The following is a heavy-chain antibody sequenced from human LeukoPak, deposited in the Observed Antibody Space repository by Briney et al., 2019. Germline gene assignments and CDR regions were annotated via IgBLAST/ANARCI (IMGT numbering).Heavy chain of an antibody. CDR3: ARGVEPLAANTLAY. CDR2: LYIVGNT. D-gene: IGHD1-14*01. CDR1: GVTLIIND. V-gene: IGHV3-53*01. Sequence: GGGLRLSCAPSGVTLIINDMSWVRQAPEKGVEWVSVLYIVGNTKYAASVQGRFTISRDNSNNTLYLEMNSLSPDDTAVYYCARGVEPLAANTLAYWGQGTLVTVSS. J-gene: IGHJ4*02.